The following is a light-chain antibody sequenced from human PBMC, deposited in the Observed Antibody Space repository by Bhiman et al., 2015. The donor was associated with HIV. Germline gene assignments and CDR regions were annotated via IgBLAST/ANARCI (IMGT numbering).Light chain of an antibody. CDR3: AAWDDSLNGQV. V-gene: IGLV1-44*01. Sequence: QSALTQPPSMSAAPGQSVSISCSGSSDNIERNQVIWLRQVPGAAPTVLIIFNNRRPSGVPDRFSGSRSGTSASLAITGLQAEDEADYYCAAWDDSLNGQVFGGRDQADRP. CDR1: SDNIERNQ. CDR2: FNN. J-gene: IGLJ2*01.